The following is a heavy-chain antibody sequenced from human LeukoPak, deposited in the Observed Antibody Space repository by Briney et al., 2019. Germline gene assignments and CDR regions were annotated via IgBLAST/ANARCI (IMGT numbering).Heavy chain of an antibody. Sequence: PSETLSLTCTVSGGSISSSSYYWGWIRQPPGKGLEWIGSIYYSGSTYYNPSLKSRVTISVDTSKNQFSLKLSSVTAADTAVYYCARDGGYYYDSSGYPGDYWGQGTLVTVSS. D-gene: IGHD3-22*01. V-gene: IGHV4-39*07. CDR1: GGSISSSSYY. J-gene: IGHJ4*02. CDR2: IYYSGST. CDR3: ARDGGYYYDSSGYPGDY.